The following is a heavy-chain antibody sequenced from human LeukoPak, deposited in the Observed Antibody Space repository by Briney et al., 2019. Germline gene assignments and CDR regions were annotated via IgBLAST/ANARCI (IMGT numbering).Heavy chain of an antibody. V-gene: IGHV3-30*02. J-gene: IGHJ3*02. Sequence: GGSLGLSCAASGFIFSSYGMHWVRQAPGKGLEWVTFIPSDGDNKYYADSVKGRFTISRDNSKNTLYLQMNSLRAEDTAVYYCAKRGIAVAGTALDIWGQGTMVTVSS. CDR3: AKRGIAVAGTALDI. CDR2: IPSDGDNK. CDR1: GFIFSSYG. D-gene: IGHD6-19*01.